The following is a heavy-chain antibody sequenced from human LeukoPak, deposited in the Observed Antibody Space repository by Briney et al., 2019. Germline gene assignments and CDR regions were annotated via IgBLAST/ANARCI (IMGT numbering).Heavy chain of an antibody. V-gene: IGHV1-2*02. CDR1: GYTFTGYY. CDR3: GRDLLFWSGHNYYYYRDV. J-gene: IGHJ6*03. CDR2: INPNSGGT. Sequence: ASVKVSCKASGYTFTGYYMHWVRRAPGPGLEWMGWINPNSGGTNYAQKFQGRVTMTRDTSISTAYMELSRLRSDDTAVYYCGRDLLFWSGHNYYYYRDVWGGGTTVSVS. D-gene: IGHD3-3*01.